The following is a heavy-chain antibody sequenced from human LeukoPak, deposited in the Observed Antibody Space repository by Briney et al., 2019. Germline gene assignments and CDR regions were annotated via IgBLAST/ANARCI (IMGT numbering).Heavy chain of an antibody. CDR3: TATYYYDSSGYYFSDY. Sequence: GGSLRLSCAASGFTFSNAWMSWVRQAPGKGLEWVGRIKSKTDGGTTDYAAPVKGRFTISRDDSKNTLYLQMNSLRTEDTAVYYCTATYYYDSSGYYFSDYWGQGTLVTVSS. CDR2: IKSKTDGGTT. D-gene: IGHD3-22*01. J-gene: IGHJ4*02. CDR1: GFTFSNAW. V-gene: IGHV3-15*01.